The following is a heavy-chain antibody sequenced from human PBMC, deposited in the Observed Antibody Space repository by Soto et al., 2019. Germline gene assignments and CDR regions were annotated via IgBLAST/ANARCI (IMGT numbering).Heavy chain of an antibody. CDR3: AKPDCSSTSCYVADY. D-gene: IGHD2-2*01. J-gene: IGHJ4*02. Sequence: GGSLRLSCAASGFTFSSYAMSWVRQAPGKGLEWVSAISGSGGSTYYADSVKGRFTISRDNSKNTLYLQMNSLRAEDTAVYYCAKPDCSSTSCYVADYWGQGTLVTVSS. V-gene: IGHV3-23*01. CDR2: ISGSGGST. CDR1: GFTFSSYA.